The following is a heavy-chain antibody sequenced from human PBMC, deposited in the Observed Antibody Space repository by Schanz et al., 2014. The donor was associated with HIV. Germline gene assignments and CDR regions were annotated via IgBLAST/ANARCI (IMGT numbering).Heavy chain of an antibody. Sequence: QVQLVESGGGVVQPGRSLRLSCAASGFTFSRFGMHWVRQAPAKGLEWVAVIWDDGSNKHYADSVKGRFTISRDNSKNTLYLQMNSLRAEDTAVYYCARSSGWRVFDYWGQGTLVTVSS. CDR2: IWDDGSNK. J-gene: IGHJ4*02. CDR1: GFTFSRFG. CDR3: ARSSGWRVFDY. V-gene: IGHV3-33*01. D-gene: IGHD6-19*01.